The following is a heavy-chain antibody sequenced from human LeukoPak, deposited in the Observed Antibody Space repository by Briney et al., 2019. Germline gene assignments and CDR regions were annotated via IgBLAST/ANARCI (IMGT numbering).Heavy chain of an antibody. CDR2: ISGDGGST. CDR1: GFTFDDYA. CDR3: AKDMSLGDVVVVAAGEYGYMDV. J-gene: IGHJ6*03. D-gene: IGHD2-15*01. Sequence: YPGGSLRLSCAASGFTFDDYAMHWVRQAPGKGLEWVSLISGDGGSTYYADSVKGRFTISRDNSKNSLYLQMNSLRTEDTALYYCAKDMSLGDVVVVAAGEYGYMDVWGKGTTVTVSS. V-gene: IGHV3-43*02.